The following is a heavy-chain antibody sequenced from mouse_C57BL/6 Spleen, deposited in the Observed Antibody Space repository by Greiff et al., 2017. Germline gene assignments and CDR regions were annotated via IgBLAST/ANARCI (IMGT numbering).Heavy chain of an antibody. CDR2: IDPSDSYT. J-gene: IGHJ2*01. V-gene: IGHV1-69*01. D-gene: IGHD1-1*01. CDR1: GYTFTSYW. Sequence: QVQLQQPGAELVMPGASVKLSCKASGYTFTSYWMHWVKQRPGQGLEWIGEIDPSDSYTNYNQKFKGKSTLTVDKSSSTAYMQLSSLTSEDSAVYYCARSHYYGRRVFDYWGQGPTLTVSS. CDR3: ARSHYYGRRVFDY.